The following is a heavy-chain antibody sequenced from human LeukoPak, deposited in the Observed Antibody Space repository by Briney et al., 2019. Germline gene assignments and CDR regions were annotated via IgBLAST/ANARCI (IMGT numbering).Heavy chain of an antibody. D-gene: IGHD2-15*01. CDR3: ARVAVVGYCSGGSCFYYMDV. V-gene: IGHV3-21*01. J-gene: IGHJ6*03. CDR1: GFTFSSYG. Sequence: PGGSLRLSCAASGFTFSSYGMNWVRQAPGKGLEWVSSISSSSSYIYYADSMKGRFTISRDNAKNSLYLQMNSLRAEDTAVYYCARVAVVGYCSGGSCFYYMDVWGKGTTVTVSS. CDR2: ISSSSSYI.